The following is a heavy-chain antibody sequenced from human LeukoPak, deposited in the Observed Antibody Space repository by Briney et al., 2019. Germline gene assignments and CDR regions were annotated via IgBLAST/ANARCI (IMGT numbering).Heavy chain of an antibody. J-gene: IGHJ4*02. Sequence: GGSLRLSCAASGFTFSNAWMSWVRQAPGKGLEWVGRIKSKTDGGTTGYAAPVKGRFTISRDDSKNTLYLQMNSLKTEDTAVYYCVYSSSWYSSGFDYWGQGTLVTVSS. CDR2: IKSKTDGGTT. D-gene: IGHD6-13*01. CDR1: GFTFSNAW. CDR3: VYSSSWYSSGFDY. V-gene: IGHV3-15*01.